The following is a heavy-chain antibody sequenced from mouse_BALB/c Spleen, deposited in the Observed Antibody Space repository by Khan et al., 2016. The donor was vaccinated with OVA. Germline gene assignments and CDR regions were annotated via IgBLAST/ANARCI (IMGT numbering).Heavy chain of an antibody. CDR1: GFTFSTYA. CDR2: ISSGGDYI. Sequence: EVELVESGGDFVKPGGSLKLSCSASGFTFSTYAMPWVRQTPEKRLEWVAAISSGGDYIYYPDSVQGRFTISRDHAKNTLYLQMSSLRSEATAMYYCAKHNYVPFAYWGQGTLVTVSA. J-gene: IGHJ3*01. V-gene: IGHV5-9-3*01. D-gene: IGHD2-1*01. CDR3: AKHNYVPFAY.